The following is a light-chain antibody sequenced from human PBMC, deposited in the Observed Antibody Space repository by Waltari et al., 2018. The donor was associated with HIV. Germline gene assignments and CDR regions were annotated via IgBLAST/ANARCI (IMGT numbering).Light chain of an antibody. CDR2: SDN. Sequence: QSVLTQPPSASGTPGQRVTISCSGGSSNIGSNAVSWYQQLPGTAPKLPIYSDNQRPSGVPDRLSGSKSGTSASLAISGLQSEDEADYHCAGWDDSVDGPVFGGGTILTVL. CDR3: AGWDDSVDGPV. CDR1: SSNIGSNA. J-gene: IGLJ3*02. V-gene: IGLV1-44*01.